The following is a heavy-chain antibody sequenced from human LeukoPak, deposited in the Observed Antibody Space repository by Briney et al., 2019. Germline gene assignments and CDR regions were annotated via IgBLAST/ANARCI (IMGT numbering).Heavy chain of an antibody. J-gene: IGHJ3*02. V-gene: IGHV3-49*03. D-gene: IGHD2-8*02. CDR2: IGSKAYGGTA. Sequence: GGSLRLSCTASGFTFGDYAMSWFRQAPGKGLEWVGFIGSKAYGGTAEYAASVKGRFIISRDDSRSIADLQMYSLKSEDTAVYYCARDLYDGTRGELYAFDIWGQGTMVTVSS. CDR3: ARDLYDGTRGELYAFDI. CDR1: GFTFGDYA.